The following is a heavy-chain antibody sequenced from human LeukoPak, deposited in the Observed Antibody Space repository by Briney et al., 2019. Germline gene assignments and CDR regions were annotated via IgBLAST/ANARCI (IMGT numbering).Heavy chain of an antibody. CDR1: GFTFSTYA. D-gene: IGHD3-22*01. CDR3: AKDGAYYYDRSGYYYYFDY. J-gene: IGHJ4*02. Sequence: GGSLRLSCAASGFTFSTYAMSWVRQAPGKGLEWVSGISGSGGSTFYADSAKGRFTISRDNPKNTLYLQMNSLRVEDTAVYYCAKDGAYYYDRSGYYYYFDYWGQGTLVTVSS. CDR2: ISGSGGST. V-gene: IGHV3-23*01.